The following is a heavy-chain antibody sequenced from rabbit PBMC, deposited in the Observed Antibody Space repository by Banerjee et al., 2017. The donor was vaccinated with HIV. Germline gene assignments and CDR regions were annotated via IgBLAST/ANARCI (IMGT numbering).Heavy chain of an antibody. CDR1: GFDLSSYYY. CDR2: IYTGASGST. J-gene: IGHJ4*01. CDR3: ARDETDDAGYNYRW. D-gene: IGHD7-1*01. Sequence: QEQLEESGGGLVKPEGSLTLTCTASGFDLSSYYYICWVRQAPEKGLELIACIYTGASGSTWYANWAKGRFTISKTSSTTVTLQMTSLTAADTATYFCARDETDDAGYNYRWWGPGTLVTVS. V-gene: IGHV1S45*01.